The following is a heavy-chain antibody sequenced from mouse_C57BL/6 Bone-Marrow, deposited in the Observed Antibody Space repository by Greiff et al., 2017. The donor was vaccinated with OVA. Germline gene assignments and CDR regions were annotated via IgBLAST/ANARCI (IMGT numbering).Heavy chain of an antibody. CDR2: IYPSDSET. Sequence: QVQLQQPGAELARPGSSVKLSCKASGYTFTSYWMDWVKQRPGQGLEWIGNIYPSDSETHYNQKFKDKATLTVDKSSSTAYMQLSSLTSEDSAVYYCARGVYYGSSYDFDYWGQGTTLTVSS. CDR1: GYTFTSYW. D-gene: IGHD1-1*01. J-gene: IGHJ2*01. V-gene: IGHV1-61*01. CDR3: ARGVYYGSSYDFDY.